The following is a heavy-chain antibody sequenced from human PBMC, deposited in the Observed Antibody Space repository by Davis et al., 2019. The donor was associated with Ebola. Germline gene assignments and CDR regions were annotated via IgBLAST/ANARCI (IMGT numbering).Heavy chain of an antibody. Sequence: PGGSLRLSCAASGFTFSSYGMHWVRQAPGKVLEWVSSISSSSSYIYYADSVKGRFTIPRDNAKNSLYLQMNSLRAEDTAVYYCAVGYYDILTGYYYYYGMDVWGQGTTVTVSS. CDR2: ISSSSSYI. CDR3: AVGYYDILTGYYYYYGMDV. V-gene: IGHV3-21*01. D-gene: IGHD3-9*01. CDR1: GFTFSSYG. J-gene: IGHJ6*02.